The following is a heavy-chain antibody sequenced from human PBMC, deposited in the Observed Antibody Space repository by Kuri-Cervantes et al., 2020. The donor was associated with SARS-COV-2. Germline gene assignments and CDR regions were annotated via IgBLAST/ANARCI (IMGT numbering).Heavy chain of an antibody. CDR3: ARAPHCTSCYSNWFDP. D-gene: IGHD2-2*01. Sequence: SETLSLTCAVYGGSFSGCYWSWIRQPPGKGLEWIGEINHSGSTNYNPSLKSRVTISVDTSKNQFSLKLSSVTAADTAVYYCARAPHCTSCYSNWFDPWGQGTLVTVSS. CDR2: INHSGST. J-gene: IGHJ5*02. V-gene: IGHV4-34*01. CDR1: GGSFSGCY.